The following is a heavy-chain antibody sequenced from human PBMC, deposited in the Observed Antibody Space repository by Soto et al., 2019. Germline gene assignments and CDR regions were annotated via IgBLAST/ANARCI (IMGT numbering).Heavy chain of an antibody. CDR2: IYWDDDK. J-gene: IGHJ4*02. D-gene: IGHD2-15*01. V-gene: IGHV2-5*02. CDR3: AHRRSYCSGGSCYSGFDY. CDR1: GFSLSTSGVG. Sequence: QITLKESGPTLVKPTQTLTLTCTFSGFSLSTSGVGVGWIRQPPGKALEWLALIYWDDDKRYSPSLKSRLTITKDTSKNQVVPTIHNMDPVDTATYYGAHRRSYCSGGSCYSGFDYWGQGTLVTVSS.